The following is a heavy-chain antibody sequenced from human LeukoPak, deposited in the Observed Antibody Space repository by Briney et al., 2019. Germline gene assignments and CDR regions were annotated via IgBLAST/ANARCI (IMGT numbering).Heavy chain of an antibody. D-gene: IGHD2-15*01. V-gene: IGHV3-23*01. CDR1: GFTFSSYS. Sequence: GGSLRLSCAASGFTFSSYSMNWVRQAPGKGLEWVSSISRSGESTFYADSVRGRFTISRDNSKNTVSLQMESLRAEDTAVYYCAKSVAPYCSGGSCFDAFDIWGQGTMVTVSS. CDR2: ISRSGEST. CDR3: AKSVAPYCSGGSCFDAFDI. J-gene: IGHJ3*02.